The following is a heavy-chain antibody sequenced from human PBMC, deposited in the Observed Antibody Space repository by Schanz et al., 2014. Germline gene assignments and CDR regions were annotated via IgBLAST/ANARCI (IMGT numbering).Heavy chain of an antibody. CDR2: ISSSSSYI. CDR3: ARDYGGFDC. D-gene: IGHD3-16*01. Sequence: EVQLVESGGGLVKPGGSLRLSCAASGFTFSSYGMNWVRQAPGKGLEWVSYISSSSSYIYYADSMKGRFTISRANAKNSLYLQRTGLRAEDSAVYYCARDYGGFDCWGQGTLVTVSS. J-gene: IGHJ4*02. CDR1: GFTFSSYG. V-gene: IGHV3-21*01.